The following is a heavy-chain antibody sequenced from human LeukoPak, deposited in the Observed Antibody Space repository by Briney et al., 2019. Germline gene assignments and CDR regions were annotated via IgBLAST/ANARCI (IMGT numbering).Heavy chain of an antibody. CDR3: ARSRFSYADDY. D-gene: IGHD3-3*01. V-gene: IGHV4-59*06. CDR2: IYYSGGT. Sequence: PSETLSLTCTVSGGSISSYYWSWIRQPPGKGLEWIGYIYYSGGTYYNPSLESRVTILIDTSKNQFSLKLSSVTAADTAVYYCARSRFSYADDYWGQGTLVTVSS. J-gene: IGHJ4*02. CDR1: GGSISSYY.